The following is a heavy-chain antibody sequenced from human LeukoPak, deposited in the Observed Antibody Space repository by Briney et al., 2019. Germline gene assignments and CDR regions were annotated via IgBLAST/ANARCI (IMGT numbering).Heavy chain of an antibody. D-gene: IGHD6-13*01. J-gene: IGHJ6*02. Sequence: ASVKVSCKASGYTFTSYDINWVRQATGQGLEWMGWMNPNSGNTGYAQKFQGRVTMTRNTSISTAYMELSSLRSEDTAVYYCARVAAAQAGMDVWGRGTTVTVSS. CDR2: MNPNSGNT. V-gene: IGHV1-8*01. CDR3: ARVAAAQAGMDV. CDR1: GYTFTSYD.